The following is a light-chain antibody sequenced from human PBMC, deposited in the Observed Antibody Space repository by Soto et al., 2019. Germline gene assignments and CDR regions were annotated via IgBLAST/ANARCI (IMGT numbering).Light chain of an antibody. J-gene: IGKJ1*01. CDR2: AAS. CDR1: QNINTY. V-gene: IGKV1-39*01. Sequence: DIPMTQSPSSLSASVGDRVTITCRASQNINTYLNWYQHKPGKAPKLLISAASSLQSGVPSRFSGSGSGTDFTLTISSLQPEDFATYFCQQSYSTPLWTFGQGTRVEIK. CDR3: QQSYSTPLWT.